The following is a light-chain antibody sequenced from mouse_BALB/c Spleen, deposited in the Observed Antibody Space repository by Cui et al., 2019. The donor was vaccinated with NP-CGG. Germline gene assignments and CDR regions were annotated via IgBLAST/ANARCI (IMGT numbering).Light chain of an antibody. CDR2: GTN. Sequence: QAVVTQESALTTSPGETVTLTCSSNTGTITTRNYANWVQEKPDHLFTGLIGGTNNRAPGVPARFSGSLIGDKAALTITGAQTEDEAIYFCALWYSNHWVFGGGTKLTVL. CDR1: TGTITTRNY. V-gene: IGLV1*01. J-gene: IGLJ1*01. CDR3: ALWYSNHWV.